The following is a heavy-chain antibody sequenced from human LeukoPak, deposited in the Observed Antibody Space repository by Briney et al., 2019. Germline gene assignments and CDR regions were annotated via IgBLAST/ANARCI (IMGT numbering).Heavy chain of an antibody. CDR1: GFTFSSYG. Sequence: GGSLRLSCAASGFTFSSYGMHWVRQAPGKGLEWVAFIRYDGSNKYYADSVKGRFTISRDNSKNTLYLQMNSLRAEDTAVYYCAKDLRLVRGVGNVDYWGQGTLVTVSS. D-gene: IGHD6-19*01. J-gene: IGHJ4*02. CDR3: AKDLRLVRGVGNVDY. CDR2: IRYDGSNK. V-gene: IGHV3-30*02.